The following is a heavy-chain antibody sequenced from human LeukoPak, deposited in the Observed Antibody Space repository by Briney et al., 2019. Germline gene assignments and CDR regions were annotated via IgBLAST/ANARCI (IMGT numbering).Heavy chain of an antibody. Sequence: GGSLRLSCAASGFTFSNYAVTWVRQTPGKGLEWVSTISGSDGTTYYADSVKGRFTISRDDSKNTLYLHMNSLRAEDTAVYYCAKEGGSSIWSGSHFDYWGQGTLVTVPS. D-gene: IGHD3-3*01. CDR1: GFTFSNYA. V-gene: IGHV3-23*01. CDR2: ISGSDGTT. J-gene: IGHJ4*02. CDR3: AKEGGSSIWSGSHFDY.